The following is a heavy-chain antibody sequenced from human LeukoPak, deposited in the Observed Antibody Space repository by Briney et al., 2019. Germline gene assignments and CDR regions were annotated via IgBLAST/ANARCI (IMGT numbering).Heavy chain of an antibody. CDR3: ARHRDRAAAFDY. CDR2: INHSGST. D-gene: IGHD5-24*01. CDR1: GGSFGGYY. Sequence: PSETLSLTCAVYGGSFGGYYWSWIRQPPGKGLEWIGEINHSGSTNYNPSLKSRVTISVDTSKNQFSLKLSSVTAADTAVYYCARHRDRAAAFDYWGQGTLVTVSS. V-gene: IGHV4-34*01. J-gene: IGHJ4*02.